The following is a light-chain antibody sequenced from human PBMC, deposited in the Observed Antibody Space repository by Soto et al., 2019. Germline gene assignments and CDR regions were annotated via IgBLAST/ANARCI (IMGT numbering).Light chain of an antibody. J-gene: IGLJ1*01. V-gene: IGLV2-14*03. CDR3: SSYTSCTSLSFV. CDR2: QVT. Sequence: QSVLTQPAAVSGCAGQSITICWTAGNGHVGGYDYVPWYKQHPGKAPQLLIYQVTTRPSGVSNRFSRSSPGNTAPLTLSELLAEDEADYYCSSYTSCTSLSFVFGAGTRSP. CDR1: NGHVGGYDY.